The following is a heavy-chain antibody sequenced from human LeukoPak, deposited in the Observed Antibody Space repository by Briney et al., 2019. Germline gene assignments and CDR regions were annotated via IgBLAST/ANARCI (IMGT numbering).Heavy chain of an antibody. Sequence: QPGGSLRLSCAASGFTFSSYAMSWVRQAPGKGLEWVSAISASGGSTYYADSVKGRFTISRDNPKTTLYLQMNSLRAEDTAVYYCAKVGVPFDSWGQGTLVTVSS. J-gene: IGHJ4*02. V-gene: IGHV3-23*01. CDR3: AKVGVPFDS. CDR1: GFTFSSYA. D-gene: IGHD2-8*01. CDR2: ISASGGST.